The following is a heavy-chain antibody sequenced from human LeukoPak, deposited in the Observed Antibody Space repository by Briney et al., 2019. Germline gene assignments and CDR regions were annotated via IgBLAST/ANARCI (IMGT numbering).Heavy chain of an antibody. V-gene: IGHV3-33*01. CDR3: ASGYSSTFDY. CDR2: IRYDGSKK. J-gene: IGHJ4*02. Sequence: GGSLRLSCAASGFIFSSYGMHWVRQAPGKGLEWVAVIRYDGSKKYYTDYVKGRFNISRDNSKKTLYLQMNSLRAEDTAVYYCASGYSSTFDYWGQGTLVTVSS. CDR1: GFIFSSYG. D-gene: IGHD6-13*01.